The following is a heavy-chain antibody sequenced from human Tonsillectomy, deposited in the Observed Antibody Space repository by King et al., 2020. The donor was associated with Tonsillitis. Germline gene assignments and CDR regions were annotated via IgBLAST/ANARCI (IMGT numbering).Heavy chain of an antibody. CDR2: ISAYNGNK. CDR3: ARVSDYSYGFGRRIYYFDY. CDR1: GYTFTSYG. Sequence: VQLVESGAEVKKPGASVKVSCKASGYTFTSYGISWVRQAPGQGLEWMGWISAYNGNKNYAQKLQGRVNMTTDTSTSNAYMELRRLRSDDTAVYYCARVSDYSYGFGRRIYYFDYWGQGTLVTVSS. V-gene: IGHV1-18*01. J-gene: IGHJ4*02. D-gene: IGHD5-18*01.